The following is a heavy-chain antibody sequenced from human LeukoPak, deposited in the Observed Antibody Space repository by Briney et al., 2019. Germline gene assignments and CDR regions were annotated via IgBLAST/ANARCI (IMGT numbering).Heavy chain of an antibody. CDR3: ARGNYYYDSGSYYDY. D-gene: IGHD3-10*01. Sequence: SETLSLTCTVSGGSISSYYWNWIRQPPGKGLEWVGYIYYSGSTNYNPSLKSRVTISVDTSKNQFSLKLSSVTAADTAVYYCARGNYYYDSGSYYDYWGQGTLVTVSS. CDR2: IYYSGST. CDR1: GGSISSYY. V-gene: IGHV4-59*01. J-gene: IGHJ4*02.